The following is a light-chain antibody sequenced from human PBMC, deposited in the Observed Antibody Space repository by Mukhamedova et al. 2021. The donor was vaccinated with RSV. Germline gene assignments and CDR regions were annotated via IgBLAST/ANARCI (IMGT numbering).Light chain of an antibody. J-gene: IGLJ2*01. CDR2: EGN. CDR1: SSDVGNYDL. V-gene: IGLV2-23*01. Sequence: GTSSDVGNYDLVSWYQQHPGKAPKLMIYEGNKRPSGVSDRFSGSKSANTASLTISGLQAEDEADYYCCSYASSNTFVVFGGGTKLT. CDR3: CSYASSNTFVV.